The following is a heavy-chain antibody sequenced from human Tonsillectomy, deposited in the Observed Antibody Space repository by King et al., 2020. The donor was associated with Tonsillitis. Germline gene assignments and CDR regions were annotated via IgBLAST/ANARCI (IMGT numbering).Heavy chain of an antibody. CDR1: GFTFDDYG. D-gene: IGHD3-22*01. J-gene: IGHJ4*02. V-gene: IGHV3-20*04. CDR2: INWNGGST. CDR3: ARSGYYYDSSGYKRYHFDY. Sequence: VQLVESGGGVVRPGGSLRLSCAASGFTFDDYGMSWVRQAPGKGLEWVSGINWNGGSTGYADSVKGRFTISRDNAKNSLYLPMNSLRAEDTALYYCARSGYYYDSSGYKRYHFDYWGQGTLVTVSS.